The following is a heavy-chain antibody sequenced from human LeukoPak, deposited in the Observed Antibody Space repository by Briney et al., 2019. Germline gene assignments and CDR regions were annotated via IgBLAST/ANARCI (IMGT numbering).Heavy chain of an antibody. CDR2: ISTSGTS. V-gene: IGHV4-61*02. D-gene: IGHD3-10*01. CDR1: GGSISSGSYY. Sequence: SETLSLTCTVSGGSISSGSYYWSWIRQPAGKRLEWIGRISTSGTSNYNPSLNSRVTISLDTSKNQFSLRLSSVTAADTAVYYCARDMYYNPVRFDIWGQGTMVTVSS. CDR3: ARDMYYNPVRFDI. J-gene: IGHJ3*02.